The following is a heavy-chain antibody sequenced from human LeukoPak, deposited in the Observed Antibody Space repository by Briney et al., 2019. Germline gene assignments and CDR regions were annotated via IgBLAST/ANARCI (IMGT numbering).Heavy chain of an antibody. V-gene: IGHV3-13*01. Sequence: GGSLRLSCAASGFTFSSYDMHWVRQATGKGLEWVSAIGTAGDTYYPGSVKGRFTISRENAKNSLYLQMNSLRAGDTAVYYCARGDEAYGESVYWGQGTLVTVSS. D-gene: IGHD2-21*02. J-gene: IGHJ4*02. CDR1: GFTFSSYD. CDR3: ARGDEAYGESVY. CDR2: IGTAGDT.